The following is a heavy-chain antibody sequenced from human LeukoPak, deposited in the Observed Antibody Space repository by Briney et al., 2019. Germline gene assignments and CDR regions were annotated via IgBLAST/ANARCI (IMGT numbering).Heavy chain of an antibody. CDR3: ATIGTGDYRVDS. Sequence: SGGSLRLSCAASGFMFSSYWMSWVRQAPGKGLEWVSGINWNGGSTGYADSVKGRFTISRDNAKNSLYLQMNSLRDEDTALYYCATIGTGDYRVDSWGQGTLVTVSS. V-gene: IGHV3-20*04. J-gene: IGHJ4*02. CDR2: INWNGGST. D-gene: IGHD3/OR15-3a*01. CDR1: GFMFSSYW.